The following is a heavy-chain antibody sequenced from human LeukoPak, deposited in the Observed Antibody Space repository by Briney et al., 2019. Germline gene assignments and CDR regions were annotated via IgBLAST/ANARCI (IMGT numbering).Heavy chain of an antibody. V-gene: IGHV1-24*01. J-gene: IGHJ3*02. CDR2: FDPEDGET. CDR3: ATETVVVPTVPGFDDAFDI. D-gene: IGHD2-2*01. CDR1: GYTLTELS. Sequence: GASVKVSCKVSGYTLTELSMHWVRQAPRKGLEWMGGFDPEDGETIYAQKFQGRVTMTEDTSTDTAYMELSSLRSKDTAVYYCATETVVVPTVPGFDDAFDIWGQGTMVTVSS.